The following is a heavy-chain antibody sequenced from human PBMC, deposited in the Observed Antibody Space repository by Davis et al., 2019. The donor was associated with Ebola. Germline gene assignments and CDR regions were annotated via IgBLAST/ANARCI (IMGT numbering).Heavy chain of an antibody. CDR2: NNWNGGST. D-gene: IGHD2-8*01. CDR3: AKDIMAFYYGMDV. J-gene: IGHJ6*02. V-gene: IGHV3-20*04. CDR1: GFTFDDYG. Sequence: GESLKTPCAAPGFTFDDYGMSWVRQAPGKGLEWVSGNNWNGGSTGYADSVKGRFTISRDNAKNSLYLQMNSLRAEDTALYYCAKDIMAFYYGMDVWGRGTTVTVSS.